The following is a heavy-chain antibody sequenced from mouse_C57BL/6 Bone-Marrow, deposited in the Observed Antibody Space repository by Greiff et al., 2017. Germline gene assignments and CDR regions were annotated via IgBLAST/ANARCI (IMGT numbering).Heavy chain of an antibody. D-gene: IGHD1-1*02. J-gene: IGHJ4*01. V-gene: IGHV1-56*01. CDR1: GYTFTSHW. CDR2: IFPGSGST. CDR3: ARKVLYDCGGSWALDC. Sequence: VQLQQSGRELVRPGASVKRSCKAPGYTFTSHWMQRVRQRLGQGREWRGEIFPGSGSTYDNEKFKGEATLAVDTASSTAYMQLSSLTSEDSAFYCCARKVLYDCGGSWALDCWGPGTTVTVSS.